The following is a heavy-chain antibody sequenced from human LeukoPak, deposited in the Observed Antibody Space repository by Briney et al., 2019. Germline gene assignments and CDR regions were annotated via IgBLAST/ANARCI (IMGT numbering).Heavy chain of an antibody. Sequence: PSETLSLTCAVYGGSFSGYYWSWIRQPPGKGLEWIGEINHSGSTNYNPSLKSRVTISVDTSKNQFSLKLSSVTAADTAVYYCAQLTTVTTFDYWGQGALVTVSS. CDR2: INHSGST. CDR1: GGSFSGYY. V-gene: IGHV4-34*01. CDR3: AQLTTVTTFDY. D-gene: IGHD4-17*01. J-gene: IGHJ4*02.